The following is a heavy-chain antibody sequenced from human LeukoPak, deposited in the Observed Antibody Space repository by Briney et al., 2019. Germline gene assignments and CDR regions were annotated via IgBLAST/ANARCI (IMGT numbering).Heavy chain of an antibody. J-gene: IGHJ4*02. CDR1: GGSISSYY. V-gene: IGHV4-59*01. Sequence: SETLSLTCTASGGSISSYYWSWIRQPPGKGLEWIGYIYYSGSTNYNPSLKSRVTISVDTSKNQFSLKLSSVTAADTAVYYCARLYGSGSPFDYWGQGTLVTVSS. D-gene: IGHD3-10*01. CDR2: IYYSGST. CDR3: ARLYGSGSPFDY.